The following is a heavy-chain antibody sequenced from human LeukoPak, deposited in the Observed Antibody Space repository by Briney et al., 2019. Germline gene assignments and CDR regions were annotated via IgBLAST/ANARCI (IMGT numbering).Heavy chain of an antibody. Sequence: GRSLRLSCAASGFTFSSYAMSWVRQAPGKGLEWVSAISGSGGSTYYADSVKGRFTISRDNSKNTLYLQMNSLRAEDTAVYYCAKDLHETYYDFWSGYSDYYFDYWGQGTLVTVSS. V-gene: IGHV3-23*01. CDR2: ISGSGGST. J-gene: IGHJ4*02. CDR1: GFTFSSYA. CDR3: AKDLHETYYDFWSGYSDYYFDY. D-gene: IGHD3-3*01.